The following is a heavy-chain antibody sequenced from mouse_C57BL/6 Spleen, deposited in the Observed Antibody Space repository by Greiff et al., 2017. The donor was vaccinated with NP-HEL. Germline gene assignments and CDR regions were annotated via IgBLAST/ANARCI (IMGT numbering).Heavy chain of an antibody. J-gene: IGHJ1*03. CDR1: GFTFSSYA. Sequence: EVKLVESGGGLVKPGGSLKLSCAASGFTFSSYAMSWVRQTPEKRLEWVATISDGGSYTYYPDNVKGRFTISRDNAKNNLYLQMSHLKSEDTAMYYCARDYYGSRGGYFDVWGTGTTVTVSS. CDR2: ISDGGSYT. V-gene: IGHV5-4*03. D-gene: IGHD1-1*01. CDR3: ARDYYGSRGGYFDV.